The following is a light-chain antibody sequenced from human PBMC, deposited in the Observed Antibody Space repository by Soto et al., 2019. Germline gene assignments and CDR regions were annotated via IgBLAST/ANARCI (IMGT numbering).Light chain of an antibody. Sequence: QSALTQPASVSGSPGQSITISCTGTSSDVGAYNYVSWYQHHPGKVPKLLIYEVTNRPSGVSDRFSGSKSGTSASLAISGLQSEDESDYYCAAWDDRFNGPVFGGGTKLTVL. J-gene: IGLJ3*02. CDR3: AAWDDRFNGPV. V-gene: IGLV2-14*01. CDR2: EVT. CDR1: SSDVGAYNY.